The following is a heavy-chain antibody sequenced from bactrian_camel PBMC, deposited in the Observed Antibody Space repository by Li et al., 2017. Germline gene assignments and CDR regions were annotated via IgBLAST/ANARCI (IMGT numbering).Heavy chain of an antibody. CDR3: AARGRYCTGNHADLRVYAYNY. CDR1: VELDNKYC. D-gene: IGHD6*01. J-gene: IGHJ4*01. CDR2: IDSDGTT. V-gene: IGHV3S53*01. Sequence: HVQLVESGGGSVQTGGSLRLTCTASVELDNKYCAGWFRQAPGKESEGVAAIDSDGTTAYGDSVKGRFTVSLDNAKSVMYLEMNALKREDTAVYYCAARGRYCTGNHADLRVYAYNYWGQGTQVTVS.